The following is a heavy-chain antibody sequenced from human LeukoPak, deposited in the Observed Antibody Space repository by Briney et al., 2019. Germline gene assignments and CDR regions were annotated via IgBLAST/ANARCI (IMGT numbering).Heavy chain of an antibody. J-gene: IGHJ4*02. Sequence: ASVKVSCKASGYTFSRYGMHWVRQAPGQRLEWMGWINAGNENTKYSQKFQGRVSITRDTSASTAYMELSSLTSEDTAVYYCERDLYGDYFDYWGQGTLVTVSS. V-gene: IGHV1-3*01. D-gene: IGHD3-16*01. CDR2: INAGNENT. CDR3: ERDLYGDYFDY. CDR1: GYTFSRYG.